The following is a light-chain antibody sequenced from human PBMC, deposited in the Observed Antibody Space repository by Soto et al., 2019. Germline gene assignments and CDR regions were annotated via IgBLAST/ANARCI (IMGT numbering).Light chain of an antibody. CDR1: QSISIW. CDR2: AAS. Sequence: DIQMTQSPSTLSASVVDRVTITCRASQSISIWLAWYQQKPGKAPKLLIYAASSLQSGVPSRFRGSGSGTDFTLTISSLQPEDFETYYCQQANSFPPTFGQGTRLEIK. J-gene: IGKJ5*01. CDR3: QQANSFPPT. V-gene: IGKV1-12*01.